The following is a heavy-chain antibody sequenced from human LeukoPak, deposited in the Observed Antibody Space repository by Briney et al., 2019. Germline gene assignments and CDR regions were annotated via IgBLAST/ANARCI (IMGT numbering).Heavy chain of an antibody. V-gene: IGHV3-23*01. CDR1: GFNFANHA. Sequence: GGSLRLSRAASGFNFANHAMSWVRQTAGKGLGWVSAISGGGDITYYADSVKGRFTISRDNSKDTLFLQMHSLRPGDTAVYYCVREDTPATANYWGQGTLVTISS. CDR3: VREDTPATANY. J-gene: IGHJ4*02. D-gene: IGHD2-21*02. CDR2: ISGGGDIT.